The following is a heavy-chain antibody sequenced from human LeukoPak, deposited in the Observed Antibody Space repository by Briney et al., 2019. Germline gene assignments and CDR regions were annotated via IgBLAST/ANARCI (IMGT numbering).Heavy chain of an antibody. CDR3: ARDYSSGWYNWFDP. CDR1: GGSISSYY. J-gene: IGHJ5*02. Sequence: SETLSLTCTVSGGSISSYYWSWIRQPPGKGLEWIGYIYYSGSTNYNPSLKSRVTISVDTSKNQFSLKLSSVTAADTAVYYCARDYSSGWYNWFDPWGQGTLVTVSS. V-gene: IGHV4-59*01. CDR2: IYYSGST. D-gene: IGHD6-19*01.